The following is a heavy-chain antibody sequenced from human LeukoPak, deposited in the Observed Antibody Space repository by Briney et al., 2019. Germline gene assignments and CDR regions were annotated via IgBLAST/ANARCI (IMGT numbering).Heavy chain of an antibody. CDR3: AAREDYYGSGSYFEHFDY. CDR2: IIPILGIA. CDR1: GGTFSSYA. J-gene: IGHJ4*02. D-gene: IGHD3-10*01. Sequence: GASVKVSCKASGGTFSSYAISWVRQAPGQGLEWMGRIIPILGIANYAQKFQGRVTITADKSTSTAYMELSSLRSEGTAVYYCAAREDYYGSGSYFEHFDYWGQGTLVTVSS. V-gene: IGHV1-69*04.